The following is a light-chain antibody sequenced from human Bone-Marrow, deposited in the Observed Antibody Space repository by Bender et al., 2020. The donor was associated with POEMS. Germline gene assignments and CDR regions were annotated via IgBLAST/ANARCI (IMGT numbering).Light chain of an antibody. V-gene: IGLV2-23*01. Sequence: QSALTQPPSASGSPGQSITISCTAINFGQFNLVSWYQHHAGRAPKLIISGGPGRPSGVSDRFCGSPSGNTAFLTISGLQSEDEADYYCSSYANTDIPVLFGGGTKLTVL. CDR1: NFGQFNL. CDR3: SSYANTDIPVL. CDR2: GGP. J-gene: IGLJ2*01.